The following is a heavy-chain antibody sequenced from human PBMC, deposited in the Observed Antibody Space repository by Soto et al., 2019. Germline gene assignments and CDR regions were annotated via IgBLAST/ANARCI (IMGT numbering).Heavy chain of an antibody. CDR2: SNHSGST. D-gene: IGHD5-12*01. CDR3: ARGGLEMATIGFDY. CDR1: GGSFSGYY. J-gene: IGHJ4*02. V-gene: IGHV4-34*01. Sequence: QVQLQQWGAGLLKPSETLSLTCAVYGGSFSGYYWSWIRQPPGKGLEWIGESNHSGSTNYNPSLKSRVTISVDTSKNQVSLKLNSVTAADTAVYYCARGGLEMATIGFDYWGQGTLVTVSS.